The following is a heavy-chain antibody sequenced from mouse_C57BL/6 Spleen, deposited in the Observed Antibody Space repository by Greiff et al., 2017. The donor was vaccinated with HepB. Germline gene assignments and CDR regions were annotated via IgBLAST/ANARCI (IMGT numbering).Heavy chain of an antibody. V-gene: IGHV1-82*01. J-gene: IGHJ1*03. CDR3: APLYYGSSYWYFDV. CDR1: GYAFSSSW. CDR2: IYPGDGDT. Sequence: VQRVESGPELVKPGASVKISCKASGYAFSSSWMNWVKQRPGKGLEWIGRIYPGDGDTNYNGKFKGKATLTADKSSSTAYMQLSSLTSEDSAVYFCAPLYYGSSYWYFDVWGTGTTVTVSS. D-gene: IGHD1-1*01.